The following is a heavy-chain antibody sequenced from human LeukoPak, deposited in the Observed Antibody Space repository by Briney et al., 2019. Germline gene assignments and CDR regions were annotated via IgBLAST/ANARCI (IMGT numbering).Heavy chain of an antibody. V-gene: IGHV3-23*01. Sequence: GGSLRLSCAASGFTFSSYAMSWVRQAPGKGLEWVSAISGSGASTYYADSVKGRFTISRDNSKNTLYLQMNSLRAEDTAVYYCAKGRGSPYYFEYWGQGTLVTVSS. CDR3: AKGRGSPYYFEY. D-gene: IGHD1-26*01. CDR1: GFTFSSYA. CDR2: ISGSGAST. J-gene: IGHJ4*02.